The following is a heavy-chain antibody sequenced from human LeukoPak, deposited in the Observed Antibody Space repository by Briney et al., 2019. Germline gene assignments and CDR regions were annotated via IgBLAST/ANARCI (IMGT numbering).Heavy chain of an antibody. V-gene: IGHV3-53*05. CDR2: IYSGGST. D-gene: IGHD2-15*01. CDR3: ARDDCSGGSCYSDAFDI. CDR1: GFTVSSNY. J-gene: IGHJ3*02. Sequence: GGSLRLSCAASGFTVSSNYMSWVRQAPGKGLEWVSVIYSGGSTYYADSVKGRFTISRDNSKNTLYLQINSLRAEDTAVYYCARDDCSGGSCYSDAFDIWGQGTMVTVSS.